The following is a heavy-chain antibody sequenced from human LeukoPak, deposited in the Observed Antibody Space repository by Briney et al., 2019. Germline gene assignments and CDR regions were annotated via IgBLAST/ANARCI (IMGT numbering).Heavy chain of an antibody. CDR1: GYTFTSYY. CDR3: ARGRLQTPPVYYYYYMDV. J-gene: IGHJ6*03. Sequence: ASVTVSCKASGYTFTSYYMHWLRQAPGQGLEWMGIINPSGGSTTYAQKFQGRVTMTRDMSTSTVYMELSSLSSEDTAVYYCARGRLQTPPVYYYYYMDVWDKGTTVTVSS. D-gene: IGHD4-11*01. CDR2: INPSGGST. V-gene: IGHV1-46*01.